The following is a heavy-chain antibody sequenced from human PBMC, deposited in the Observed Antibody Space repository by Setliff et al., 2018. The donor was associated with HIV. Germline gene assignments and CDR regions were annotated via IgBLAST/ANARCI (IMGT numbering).Heavy chain of an antibody. V-gene: IGHV4-4*08. D-gene: IGHD5-18*01. CDR3: GRLSETAMASFDS. CDR1: GGAINSYH. J-gene: IGHJ4*02. CDR2: IYKSGTT. Sequence: SETLSLTCSVSGGAINSYHWSWIRQSPGKGLEWIGYIYKSGTTNYSSSLKSRVTISADPSKNQFSLKLTSVTAADTAVYYCGRLSETAMASFDSWGQGTLVTVAS.